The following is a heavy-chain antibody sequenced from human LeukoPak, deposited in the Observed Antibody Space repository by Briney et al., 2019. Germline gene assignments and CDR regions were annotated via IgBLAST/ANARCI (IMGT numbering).Heavy chain of an antibody. V-gene: IGHV4-59*01. CDR2: IYYSGSN. J-gene: IGHJ4*02. D-gene: IGHD4-17*01. Sequence: SETLSLTCTVSGGSISSYYWSWIRQPPGKGLEWIGYIYYSGSNNYNPSLKSRVTISVDTSKNQFSLKLSSVTAADTAVYYCARAYGDYFDYWGQGTLVTVSS. CDR3: ARAYGDYFDY. CDR1: GGSISSYY.